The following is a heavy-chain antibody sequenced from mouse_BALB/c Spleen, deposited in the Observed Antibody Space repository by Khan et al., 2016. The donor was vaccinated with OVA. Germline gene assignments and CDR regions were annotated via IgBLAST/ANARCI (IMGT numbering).Heavy chain of an antibody. CDR1: GYTFTSYW. V-gene: IGHV1S41*01. CDR3: ARENYYGRGCYAMDY. J-gene: IGHJ4*01. CDR2: IGPGSSNA. Sequence: DLVKPGASVKLSCKASGYTFTSYWINWIKQRPGQGLEWIGRIGPGSSNAYYNDMFKGKATLTVDTSSNTAYIQLSSLSSEDSAVYFFARENYYGRGCYAMDYWGQGVSGNVSA. D-gene: IGHD1-1*01.